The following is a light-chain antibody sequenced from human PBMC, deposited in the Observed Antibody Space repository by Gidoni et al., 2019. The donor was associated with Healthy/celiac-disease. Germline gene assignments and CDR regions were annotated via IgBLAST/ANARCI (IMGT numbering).Light chain of an antibody. V-gene: IGKV1-39*01. J-gene: IGKJ3*01. Sequence: DIQMTQSPSSLSASVGDRVTITCRASQSISRYLNWYQQKPGKVPKLLIYGASSLQSGVPSRFSGSGSGTDFTLTISSLQPEDFATYYCQQSYSTPFTFXPXTKVDIK. CDR1: QSISRY. CDR2: GAS. CDR3: QQSYSTPFT.